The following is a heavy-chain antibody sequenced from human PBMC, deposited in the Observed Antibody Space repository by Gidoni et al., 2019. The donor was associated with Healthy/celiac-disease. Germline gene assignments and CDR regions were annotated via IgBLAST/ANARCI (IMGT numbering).Heavy chain of an antibody. V-gene: IGHV1-69*01. D-gene: IGHD2-8*01. Sequence: QVQLVQTGAEVKKPGSSVKVSCKASGGTFSSYAISWVRPATGQGLDWMGGSIPIFGTANYSQQFQGRVTITADESTSTAYMELSSLRSEETAVYYCASLYCTNGVCYTDYYYGMDVWGQGTTVTVSS. CDR1: GGTFSSYA. J-gene: IGHJ6*02. CDR2: SIPIFGTA. CDR3: ASLYCTNGVCYTDYYYGMDV.